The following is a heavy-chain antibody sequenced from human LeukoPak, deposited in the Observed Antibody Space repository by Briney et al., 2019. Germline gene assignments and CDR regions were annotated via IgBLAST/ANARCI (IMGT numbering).Heavy chain of an antibody. J-gene: IGHJ6*03. D-gene: IGHD2-2*01. CDR3: VSSPYYYMDV. CDR2: ISSSSSTI. CDR1: GFTFSRYS. V-gene: IGHV3-48*01. Sequence: PGGSLRLSFAASGFTFSRYSMNWVRQAPGKGLEWISYISSSSSTIYYADSVKGRFNNSRDNAKNSLYLQMNSLRAEDTAVYYCVSSPYYYMDVWGKGTTVIVSS.